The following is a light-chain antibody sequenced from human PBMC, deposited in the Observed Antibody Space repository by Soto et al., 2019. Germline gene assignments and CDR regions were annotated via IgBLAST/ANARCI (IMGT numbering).Light chain of an antibody. CDR1: QSITNY. CDR3: QQSYSTPWT. J-gene: IGKJ1*01. Sequence: DIQMTQSPSSLSASVGDRVTITCRASQSITNYLNWYQQKPGKAPKLLIYAASDLQSGVPSRFSGSGSGTDFTLTISSLQPEDFATYYCQQSYSTPWTFGQGTKVEIK. V-gene: IGKV1-39*01. CDR2: AAS.